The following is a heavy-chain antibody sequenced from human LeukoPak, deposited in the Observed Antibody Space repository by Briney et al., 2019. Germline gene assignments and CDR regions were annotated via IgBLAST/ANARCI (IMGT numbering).Heavy chain of an antibody. V-gene: IGHV3-23*01. D-gene: IGHD4-23*01. CDR3: ARASGGTYYYYGMDV. J-gene: IGHJ6*02. CDR1: GFTFSGYA. CDR2: ISASGGST. Sequence: GGSLRLSCVASGFTFSGYAMSWVRQAPGKGLEWVATISASGGSTYYADSVKGRFTISRDNSKNMLYLQMNSLRVEDTAVYYCARASGGTYYYYGMDVWGQGTTVTVSS.